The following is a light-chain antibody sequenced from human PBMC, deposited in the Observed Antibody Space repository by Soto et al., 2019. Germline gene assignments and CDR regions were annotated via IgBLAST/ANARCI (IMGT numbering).Light chain of an antibody. CDR1: RDIRDF. Sequence: DIQMTQSPSSLSVSVGDRVTITCQASRDIRDFLNWYQQKPGKAPKLLIFDASNLEEGVPPRFSGSGSGTEFTLTISSLQPDDFATYYCQQYDGYSWSFGQGTKVDIK. V-gene: IGKV1-33*01. J-gene: IGKJ1*01. CDR2: DAS. CDR3: QQYDGYSWS.